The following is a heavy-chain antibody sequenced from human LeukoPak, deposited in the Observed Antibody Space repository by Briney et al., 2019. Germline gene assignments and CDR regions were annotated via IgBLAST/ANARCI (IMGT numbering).Heavy chain of an antibody. D-gene: IGHD3-22*01. CDR1: GFTVSSNY. J-gene: IGHJ3*02. Sequence: GGSLRLSCAASGFTVSSNYMSWVRQAPGKGLEWVSVIYSGGSTYYADSVKGRFTISRDNSKNTLYLQMNSLRAEDTAVYYCARDRDDSSGYYYEDAFGIWGQGTMVTVSS. CDR3: ARDRDDSSGYYYEDAFGI. CDR2: IYSGGST. V-gene: IGHV3-66*02.